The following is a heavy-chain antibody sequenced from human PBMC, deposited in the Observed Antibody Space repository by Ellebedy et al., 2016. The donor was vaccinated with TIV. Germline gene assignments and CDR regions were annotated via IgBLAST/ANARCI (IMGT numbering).Heavy chain of an antibody. CDR1: GGSISSYY. Sequence: MPSETLSLTFTVPGGSISSYYWSWIWQPPGMGLAWTGYISYSGSTNYNPSLKCRFTLSVEMSKNQFSLRLSSVTAADTAVYYCAVDYGAYFYYWGQGTLVTVSS. J-gene: IGHJ4*02. CDR2: ISYSGST. V-gene: IGHV4-59*08. CDR3: AVDYGAYFYY. D-gene: IGHD4-17*01.